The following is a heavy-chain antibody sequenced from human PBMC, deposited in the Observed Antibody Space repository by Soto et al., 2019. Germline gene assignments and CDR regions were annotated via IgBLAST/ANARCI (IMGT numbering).Heavy chain of an antibody. D-gene: IGHD4-17*01. Sequence: GSLRLSCAASGFIFSDHYMDWVRQAPGKGLEWVGRARNKVSGYTTAYAASVKGRFTISRDDSKNSLFLQMNSLKTEDTAVYYCAKRLTTVTTVFDCWGQGTLVTVSS. CDR2: ARNKVSGYTT. CDR3: AKRLTTVTTVFDC. CDR1: GFIFSDHY. J-gene: IGHJ4*02. V-gene: IGHV3-72*01.